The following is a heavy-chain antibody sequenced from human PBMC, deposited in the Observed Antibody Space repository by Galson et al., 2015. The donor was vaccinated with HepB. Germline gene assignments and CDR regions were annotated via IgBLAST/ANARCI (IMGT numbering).Heavy chain of an antibody. CDR1: GVTFSSYA. J-gene: IGHJ6*03. V-gene: IGHV1-69*13. CDR3: ARFLVPLVPAANFRHYYYMDV. CDR2: IIPIFGTA. Sequence: SVKLSCKASGVTFSSYAISWVRQAPGQGLEWMGGIIPIFGTANYAQKFQGRVTITADESTSTAYMELSSLRSEDTAVYYCARFLVPLVPAANFRHYYYMDVWGKGTTVTVSS. D-gene: IGHD2-2*01.